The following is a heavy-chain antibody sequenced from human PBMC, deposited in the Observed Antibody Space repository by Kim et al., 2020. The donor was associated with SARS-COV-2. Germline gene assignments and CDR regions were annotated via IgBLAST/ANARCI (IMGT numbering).Heavy chain of an antibody. V-gene: IGHV3-11*01. CDR2: ISTHGNLI. D-gene: IGHD6-13*01. J-gene: IGHJ4*02. CDR1: GFTLSDYY. CDR3: ARFAYSRSWYLDY. Sequence: GGSLRPSCAASGFTLSDYYMTWIRRAPGEGLEWISYISTHGNLINYADSVKGRFTISRDKAKNSLYLQMNSLRAEDTAVYYCARFAYSRSWYLDYWGQGSMVTVSS.